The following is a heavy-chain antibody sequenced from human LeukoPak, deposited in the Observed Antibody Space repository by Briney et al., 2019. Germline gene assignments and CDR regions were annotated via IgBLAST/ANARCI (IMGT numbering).Heavy chain of an antibody. CDR1: GFTFSRFD. CDR2: IGTASNT. Sequence: PGGSLRLSCAASGFTFSRFDMHWVRQPAGQGVEWVSTIGTASNTYYPGSVEGRFTLSRDNAKNSLYLQMNSLTAGDTAVYYCARGPPRGKYYYMDVWGKGTTVTVSS. D-gene: IGHD1-1*01. V-gene: IGHV3-13*01. CDR3: ARGPPRGKYYYMDV. J-gene: IGHJ6*03.